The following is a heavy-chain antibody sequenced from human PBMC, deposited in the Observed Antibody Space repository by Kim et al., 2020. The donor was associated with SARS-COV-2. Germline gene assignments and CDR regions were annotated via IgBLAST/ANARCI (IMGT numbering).Heavy chain of an antibody. CDR3: ARVRPLYSGSYYYGMDV. J-gene: IGHJ6*04. CDR1: GGSISTYY. CDR2: IYYSGST. Sequence: SETLSLTCTVSGGSISTYYWSWIRQPPGKGLEWIGYIYYSGSTNYNPSLKSRVTISVDTSNNQFSLKLSSVTAADTAVYYCARVRPLYSGSYYYGMDVWGEGTTVTVCS. D-gene: IGHD1-26*01. V-gene: IGHV4-59*01.